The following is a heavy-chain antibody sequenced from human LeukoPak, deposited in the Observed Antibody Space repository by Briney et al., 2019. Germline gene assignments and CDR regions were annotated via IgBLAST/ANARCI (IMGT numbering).Heavy chain of an antibody. CDR3: ANQRGGF. J-gene: IGHJ4*02. CDR1: GFTFNYYA. V-gene: IGHV3-23*01. Sequence: PGGSLRLSCATSGFTFNYYAMSWVRQAPGKGLEWVSAISGTAENTYYADSVKGRFSISRDNSRNTVHLQMNSLRPEDTAVYYCANQRGGFWGQGTLVTVSS. CDR2: ISGTAENT. D-gene: IGHD3-10*01.